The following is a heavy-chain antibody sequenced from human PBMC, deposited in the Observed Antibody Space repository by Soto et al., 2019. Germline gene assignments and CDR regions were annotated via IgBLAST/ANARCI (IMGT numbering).Heavy chain of an antibody. Sequence: QVQLQESGPGLVKPSETLSLTCSVSGGSVFSLIYSWSWIRQPPGKGLEWIGSIFYNGSTKYNPSLQSRVTISVDTSKSQFSLRLSSVTAVDTAVFYCAREVTYGLGAYFDPWGQGTLVTVSS. CDR2: IFYNGST. V-gene: IGHV4-61*01. D-gene: IGHD3-16*01. CDR1: GGSVFSLIYS. CDR3: AREVTYGLGAYFDP. J-gene: IGHJ4*02.